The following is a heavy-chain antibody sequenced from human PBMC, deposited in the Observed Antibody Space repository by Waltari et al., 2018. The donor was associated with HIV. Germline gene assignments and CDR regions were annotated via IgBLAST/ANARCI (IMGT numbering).Heavy chain of an antibody. CDR1: GFTVIDNY. CDR3: ARSAEKQQFSIIHYYYYYPMDV. V-gene: IGHV3-66*01. Sequence: QLMESGGGRVRPGGSLRLSCEASGFTVIDNYMSWVRQSQGRGLEWFSSIYSDGVTRYADFWKGRFTISRDESNNTVFLEMKRLRAEDTAVYYCARSAEKQQFSIIHYYYYYPMDVWGQGTTVTVSS. CDR2: IYSDGVT. D-gene: IGHD6-13*01. J-gene: IGHJ6*02.